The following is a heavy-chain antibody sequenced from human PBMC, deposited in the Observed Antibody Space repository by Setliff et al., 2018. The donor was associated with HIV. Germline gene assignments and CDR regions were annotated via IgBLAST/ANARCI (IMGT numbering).Heavy chain of an antibody. V-gene: IGHV4-61*02. Sequence: PSETLSLTCAVSGYSISSGYYWSWIRPPAGQGLEWIGRFYTSGSTNYNPSLKSRVTIAVDTSKNQFSLKLTSVTAADTAVYYCARESRSMHVAHWGQGTLVTVSS. CDR1: GYSISSGYY. J-gene: IGHJ4*02. CDR2: FYTSGST. CDR3: ARESRSMHVAH. D-gene: IGHD5-12*01.